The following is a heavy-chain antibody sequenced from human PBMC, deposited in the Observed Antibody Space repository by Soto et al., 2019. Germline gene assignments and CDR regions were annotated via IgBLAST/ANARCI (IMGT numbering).Heavy chain of an antibody. Sequence: EVQLLESGGGLVQPGGSLRLSCAASGFTFSSYAMSWVRQAPGKGLEWVSAISGSGGSTYYADSVKGRFTISRDNSKNTLYLQMNSLRAEDTAVYYCAKDPEDIVVVPAIWFGTAFDPWGQGTLVTVSS. CDR3: AKDPEDIVVVPAIWFGTAFDP. CDR2: ISGSGGST. CDR1: GFTFSSYA. D-gene: IGHD2-2*01. V-gene: IGHV3-23*01. J-gene: IGHJ5*02.